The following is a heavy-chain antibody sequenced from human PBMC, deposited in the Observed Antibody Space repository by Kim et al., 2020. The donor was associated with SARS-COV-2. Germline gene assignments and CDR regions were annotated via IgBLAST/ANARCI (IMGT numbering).Heavy chain of an antibody. V-gene: IGHV6-1*01. CDR3: ARQINWELNY. CDR2: YS. Sequence: YSEYAGSVKGRITINADTSKNQVSLQLSSVTPEETAVYYCARQINWELNYWGQGTLVTVSS. D-gene: IGHD1-26*01. J-gene: IGHJ4*02.